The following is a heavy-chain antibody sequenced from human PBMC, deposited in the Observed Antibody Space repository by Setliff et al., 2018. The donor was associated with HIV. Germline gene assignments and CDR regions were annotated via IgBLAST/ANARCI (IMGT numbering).Heavy chain of an antibody. CDR2: MHTSGNT. D-gene: IGHD5-18*01. J-gene: IGHJ4*02. V-gene: IGHV4-4*07. CDR1: GDSISGYY. CDR3: ARDQKGYSYGYFDS. Sequence: SETLSLTCTSSGDSISGYYWSWIRQPAGKGLEWIGRMHTSGNTNYNPSLKSRVTMSVDPSKNQCSLRLSSVTAADTAVYYCARDQKGYSYGYFDSWGQGTLVTVSS.